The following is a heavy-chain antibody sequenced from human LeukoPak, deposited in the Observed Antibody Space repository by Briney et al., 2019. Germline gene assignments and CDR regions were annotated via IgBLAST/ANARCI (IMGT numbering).Heavy chain of an antibody. CDR3: AKDPNGDYVGAFDT. Sequence: GGSLRLSCAASGFTFSAYGVTWVRQAPGKGLEWVLSMGVSGDNVHYADSVKGRFAISRDNSKNTLYLQMNSLRAEDAAVYYCAKDPNGDYVGAFDTWGQGTMVIVSS. J-gene: IGHJ3*02. CDR1: GFTFSAYG. V-gene: IGHV3-23*01. CDR2: MGVSGDNV. D-gene: IGHD4-17*01.